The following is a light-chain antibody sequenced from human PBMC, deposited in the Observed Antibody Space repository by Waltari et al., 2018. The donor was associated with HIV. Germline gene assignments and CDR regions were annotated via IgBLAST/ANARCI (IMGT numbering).Light chain of an antibody. CDR3: AAWDDSLKGYV. V-gene: IGLV1-44*01. J-gene: IGLJ1*01. CDR1: GSNIGGNT. Sequence: QSVLTQPPSASGTPGRRVTISCSGSGSNIGGNTVKWYQHLPGTAPRLLIYGDDQRPSGVPDRFSGSKSDTSASLAISGLQSEDEGDYYCAAWDDSLKGYVFGTGTKVTVL. CDR2: GDD.